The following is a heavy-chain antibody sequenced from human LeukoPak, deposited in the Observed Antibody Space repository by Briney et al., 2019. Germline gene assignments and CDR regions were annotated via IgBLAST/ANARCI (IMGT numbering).Heavy chain of an antibody. CDR2: ISAYNGNT. D-gene: IGHD6-13*01. CDR3: ARDIAAAGSRLIDY. J-gene: IGHJ4*02. V-gene: IGHV1-18*01. Sequence: ASVKVSCKASGYTFTSYGNSWVRQAPGQGLEWMGWISAYNGNTNYAQKLQGRVTMTTDTSTSTAYMELRSLRSDDTAVYYCARDIAAAGSRLIDYWGQGTLVTVSS. CDR1: GYTFTSYG.